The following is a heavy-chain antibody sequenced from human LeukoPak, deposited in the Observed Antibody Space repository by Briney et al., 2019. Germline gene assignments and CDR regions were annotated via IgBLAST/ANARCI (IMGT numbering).Heavy chain of an antibody. J-gene: IGHJ3*02. CDR3: AVLIVVVIIRDAFDI. V-gene: IGHV3-30*04. CDR2: ISYDGSYK. D-gene: IGHD3-22*01. Sequence: PGRSLRLSCAASGFTFSSYAVHWVRQAPGKGLEWVAVISYDGSYKYYADSVKGRFTISRDNSKNTLYLQMNSLRAEDTAVYYCAVLIVVVIIRDAFDIWGQGTMVTVSS. CDR1: GFTFSSYA.